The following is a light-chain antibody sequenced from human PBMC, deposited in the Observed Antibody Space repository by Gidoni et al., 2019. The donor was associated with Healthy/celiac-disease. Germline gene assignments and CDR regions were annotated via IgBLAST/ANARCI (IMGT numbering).Light chain of an antibody. J-gene: IGKJ5*01. Sequence: EIVLTQSPATLSLSPGERATLSCRASQSVSSYLAWYQHKPGQAPRLLIYDASNRAPGIPARFSGIGSGTDFTLSISSLEPEDFAVYYCQQRSNWITFGQGTRLEIK. CDR1: QSVSSY. V-gene: IGKV3-11*01. CDR3: QQRSNWIT. CDR2: DAS.